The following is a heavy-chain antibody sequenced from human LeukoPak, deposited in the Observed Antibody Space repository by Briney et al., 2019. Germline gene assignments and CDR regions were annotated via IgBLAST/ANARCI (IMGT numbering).Heavy chain of an antibody. CDR1: GFTFSSYT. Sequence: GGSLRLSCAASGFTFSSYTMNWVRQAPGKGLEWVSSISSSSNYIYYADSVKGRFTISRDNARNSLYLQMNSLRAEGTAVYYCARGRSSFDYWGQGTLVTVSS. CDR2: ISSSSNYI. V-gene: IGHV3-21*01. D-gene: IGHD6-13*01. J-gene: IGHJ4*02. CDR3: ARGRSSFDY.